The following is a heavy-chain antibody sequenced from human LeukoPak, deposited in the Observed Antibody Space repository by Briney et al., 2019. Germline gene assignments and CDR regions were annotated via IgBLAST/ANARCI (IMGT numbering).Heavy chain of an antibody. D-gene: IGHD3-9*01. CDR1: GFTFSDYY. CDR3: AREDGNWLIDYYYGMDV. Sequence: GGSLRLSCAASGFTFSDYYMGWIRQAPGKGLEWVSYISSSGSTIYYADSVKGRFTISRDNAKNSLYLQMNSLRAEDTAVYYCAREDGNWLIDYYYGMDVWGQGTTVTVSS. V-gene: IGHV3-11*01. CDR2: ISSSGSTI. J-gene: IGHJ6*02.